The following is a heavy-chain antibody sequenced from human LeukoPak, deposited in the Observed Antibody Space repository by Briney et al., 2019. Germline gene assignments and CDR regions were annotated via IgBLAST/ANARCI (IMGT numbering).Heavy chain of an antibody. J-gene: IGHJ4*02. CDR2: ISYDGSNK. Sequence: QPGRSLRLSCAASGFTFSSYAMHWVRQAPGKGLEWVAVISYDGSNKYYADSVKGRFTISRDNSKNTLYLQMNSLRAEDTAVYYCAKESIVATIRLGYFDYWGQGTLVTVSS. V-gene: IGHV3-30-3*01. CDR1: GFTFSSYA. CDR3: AKESIVATIRLGYFDY. D-gene: IGHD5-12*01.